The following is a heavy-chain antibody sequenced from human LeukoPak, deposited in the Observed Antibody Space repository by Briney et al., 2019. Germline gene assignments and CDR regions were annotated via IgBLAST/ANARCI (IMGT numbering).Heavy chain of an antibody. CDR1: GGSISSYY. V-gene: IGHV4-4*07. J-gene: IGHJ4*02. CDR3: AREGFGAPPDY. D-gene: IGHD3-10*01. Sequence: SETLPLTCTVSGGSISSYYWSWIRQPAGKGLEWIGRVYNSGTTNYSPSLKSRVTISVDTSKNQFSLKLSSVTAADTAVYYCAREGFGAPPDYWGQGTPVTVSS. CDR2: VYNSGTT.